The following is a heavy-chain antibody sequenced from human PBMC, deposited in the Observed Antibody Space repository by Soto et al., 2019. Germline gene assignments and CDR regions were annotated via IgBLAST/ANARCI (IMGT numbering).Heavy chain of an antibody. D-gene: IGHD4-17*01. J-gene: IGHJ4*02. CDR2: IYYGGST. V-gene: IGHV4-59*08. CDR3: ARRYGVYFDY. Sequence: QVQLQESGPGLVKPSETLSLTCTVSGGSISSYYWSWIRQPPGKGLEWIGYIYYGGSTNYNPSLKSRVTISVDTSKNQFSLKLSSVTAADTAVYYCARRYGVYFDYWGQGTLVTVSS. CDR1: GGSISSYY.